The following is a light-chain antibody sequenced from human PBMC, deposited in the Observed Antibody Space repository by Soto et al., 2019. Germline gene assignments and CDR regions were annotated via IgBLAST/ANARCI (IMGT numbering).Light chain of an antibody. J-gene: IGKJ1*01. V-gene: IGKV3-20*01. CDR2: GAS. CDR3: LQHNSYVWT. Sequence: EIVLTQSPGTLSLSPGERATLSCRASQSVTSTYLAWYQQKPGQPPRLLIYGASSRATGIPDRFSGSGSGTEFTLTISRLEPEDFATYYCLQHNSYVWTFGQGTKVDIK. CDR1: QSVTSTY.